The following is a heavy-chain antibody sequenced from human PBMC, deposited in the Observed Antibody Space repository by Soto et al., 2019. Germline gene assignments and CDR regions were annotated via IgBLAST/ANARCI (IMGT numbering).Heavy chain of an antibody. D-gene: IGHD3-3*01. V-gene: IGHV3-9*01. CDR3: VKDGLTSVFGLVHDGSDI. Sequence: EVQLVESGGGLVQPGRSLRLSCVASGFTFDSMHWVRQAPGRGPEWVSGISWNSGNIGYAETVKGRFTISRDNAKNSLYLQMNSLRAEDTALYYCVKDGLTSVFGLVHDGSDIWGHGTMVTVSS. CDR2: ISWNSGNI. J-gene: IGHJ3*02. CDR1: GFTFDS.